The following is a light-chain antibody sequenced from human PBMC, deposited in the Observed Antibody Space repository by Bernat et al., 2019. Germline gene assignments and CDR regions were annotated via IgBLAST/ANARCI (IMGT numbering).Light chain of an antibody. CDR3: SSYADSNNYV. V-gene: IGLV2-8*01. Sequence: QSALTQPPSASGSPGQSVTISCTGTSSDVGGYNYVSCYQQHPDKGPKLIISDVSKRPSGVPDRFSGSKSGNTASLTVSGLQAEDEADYYCSSYADSNNYVFGTGTKVTVL. CDR2: DVS. J-gene: IGLJ1*01. CDR1: SSDVGGYNY.